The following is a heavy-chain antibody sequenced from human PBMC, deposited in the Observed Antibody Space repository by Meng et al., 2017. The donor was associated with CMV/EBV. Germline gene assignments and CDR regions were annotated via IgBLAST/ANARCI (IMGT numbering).Heavy chain of an antibody. D-gene: IGHD2-2*01. J-gene: IGHJ4*02. CDR3: ATNLNCSSTSCSRYFDY. CDR2: ISSSSSYI. Sequence: GGSLRLSCAASGFTVSSNSMNWVRQAPGKGLEWVSSISSSSSYIYYADSVKGRFTISRDNAKNSLYLQMNSLRAEDTAVYYCATNLNCSSTSCSRYFDYWGQGTLVTVSS. V-gene: IGHV3-21*01. CDR1: GFTVSSNS.